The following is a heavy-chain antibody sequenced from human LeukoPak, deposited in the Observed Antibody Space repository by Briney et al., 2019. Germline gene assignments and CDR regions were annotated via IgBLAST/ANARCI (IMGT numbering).Heavy chain of an antibody. D-gene: IGHD3-10*01. CDR3: ARDMPPMVRGVIIGY. Sequence: ASVKVSCKASGYTFTGYYMHWVRQAPGQGLEWMGWINPNSGGTNYAQKFRGRVTMTRDTSISTAYMELSRLRSDDTAVYYCARDMPPMVRGVIIGYWGQGTLVTVSS. J-gene: IGHJ4*02. V-gene: IGHV1-2*02. CDR2: INPNSGGT. CDR1: GYTFTGYY.